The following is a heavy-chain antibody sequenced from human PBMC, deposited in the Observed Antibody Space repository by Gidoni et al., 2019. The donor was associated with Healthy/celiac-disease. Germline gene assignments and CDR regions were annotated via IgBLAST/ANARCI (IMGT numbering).Heavy chain of an antibody. CDR2: ISYDGSNK. D-gene: IGHD3-10*01. Sequence: QVQLVESGGGVVKPGRSLRLSCAAPGFTFSSYCMHWVRQAPGKGLEWVAVISYDGSNKYYADSVKGRFTISRDNSKNTLYLQMNSLRAEDTAVYYCAKDGVLLWFGELSWSSDGMDVWGQGTTVTVSS. CDR3: AKDGVLLWFGELSWSSDGMDV. V-gene: IGHV3-30*18. CDR1: GFTFSSYC. J-gene: IGHJ6*02.